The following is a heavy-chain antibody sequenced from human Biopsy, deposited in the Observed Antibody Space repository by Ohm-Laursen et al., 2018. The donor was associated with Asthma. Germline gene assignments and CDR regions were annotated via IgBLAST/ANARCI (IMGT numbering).Heavy chain of an antibody. CDR3: ARAVDYSHYYGIDV. D-gene: IGHD3-10*01. J-gene: IGHJ6*02. Sequence: VASVKASCKTSGYTFNRAGITWVRQAPGQGLEWMGWISVYNGNTKVAQKLQDRVTMITDTSTSTAYMELRSLRSDDTAVYFCARAVDYSHYYGIDVWGQGTTVTVS. CDR1: GYTFNRAG. CDR2: ISVYNGNT. V-gene: IGHV1-18*01.